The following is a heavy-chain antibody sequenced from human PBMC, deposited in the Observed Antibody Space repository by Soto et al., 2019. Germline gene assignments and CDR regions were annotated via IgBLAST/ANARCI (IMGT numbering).Heavy chain of an antibody. J-gene: IGHJ3*02. D-gene: IGHD2-21*02. CDR2: IIPIFGTA. CDR1: GGTFSSYA. V-gene: IGHV1-69*12. Sequence: QVQLVQSGAEVKKPGSSVKVSCKASGGTFSSYAISWVRQAPGQGLEWMGGIIPIFGTANYAQKFQGRVTITADDSTSTAHMELSSLRSEDTAVYYCARENTPSDGHIVVVTAIRNAFDIWGQGTMVTVSS. CDR3: ARENTPSDGHIVVVTAIRNAFDI.